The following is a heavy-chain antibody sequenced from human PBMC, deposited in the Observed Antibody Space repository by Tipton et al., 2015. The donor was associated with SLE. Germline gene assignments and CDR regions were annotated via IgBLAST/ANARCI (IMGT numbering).Heavy chain of an antibody. V-gene: IGHV3-21*03. CDR2: ISSSSRYI. Sequence: VQLVQSGGGVVQPGRSLRLSCAAFGFIFSDYSMNWVRQAPGKGLEWVSSISSSSRYIYHAESLKGRFTISRDNAKNSLYLQMNSLRVEDTAVYFCAGDDYASGITWGQGTLVTVSS. CDR3: AGDDYASGIT. CDR1: GFIFSDYS. J-gene: IGHJ5*02. D-gene: IGHD3-10*01.